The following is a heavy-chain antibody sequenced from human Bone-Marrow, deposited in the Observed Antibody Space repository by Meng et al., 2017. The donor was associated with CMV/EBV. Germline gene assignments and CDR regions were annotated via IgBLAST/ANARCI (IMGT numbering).Heavy chain of an antibody. D-gene: IGHD1-26*01. CDR3: ARDSPPEMRSAFDI. CDR1: GFTVSSNY. CDR2: IYSGGST. J-gene: IGHJ3*02. Sequence: GESLKISCAASGFTVSSNYMSWVRQAPGKGLEWVSVIYSGGSTYYADSVKGRFTISRDNSKNTLYLQMNSLRAEDTAVYYCARDSPPEMRSAFDIWGQGTMVTGSS. V-gene: IGHV3-66*02.